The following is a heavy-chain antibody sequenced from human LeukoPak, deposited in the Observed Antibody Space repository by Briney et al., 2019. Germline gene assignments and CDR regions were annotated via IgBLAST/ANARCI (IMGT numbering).Heavy chain of an antibody. D-gene: IGHD2-15*01. Sequence: SETLSLTCTVSGGSISSSSYYWGWIRQPPGKGLEWIGSIYYNGNTYYNPSLKSRVTTSVDTSKNQFSLKLSSVTAADTAVYYCARRLYCSGGSCYSGYNWFDPWGQGTLVTVSS. V-gene: IGHV4-39*01. J-gene: IGHJ5*02. CDR2: IYYNGNT. CDR3: ARRLYCSGGSCYSGYNWFDP. CDR1: GGSISSSSYY.